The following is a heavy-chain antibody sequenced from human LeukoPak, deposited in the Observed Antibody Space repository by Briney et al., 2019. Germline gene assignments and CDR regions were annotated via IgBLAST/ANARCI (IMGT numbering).Heavy chain of an antibody. D-gene: IGHD1-14*01. CDR1: GFTFTTYW. CDR3: TRDRSRAEDD. J-gene: IGHJ4*02. CDR2: INQGGSDK. Sequence: GGSLRLSCAASGFTFTTYWMSWVRQAPGKGLEWVANINQGGSDKYYVDSVKGRFTISRDNANNLLYLQMNSLRGEDTAVYYCTRDRSRAEDDWGQGTLVTVSS. V-gene: IGHV3-7*01.